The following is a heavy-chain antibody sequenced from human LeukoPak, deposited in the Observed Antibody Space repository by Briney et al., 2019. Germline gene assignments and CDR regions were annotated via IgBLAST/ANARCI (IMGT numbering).Heavy chain of an antibody. V-gene: IGHV4-59*01. D-gene: IGHD6-13*01. CDR1: GGSISSYY. CDR3: ARYSSSWYGDYYYMDV. CDR2: IYYSGST. J-gene: IGHJ6*03. Sequence: SETLSLTCTVSGGSISSYYWSWIRQPPGKGLEWIGYIYYSGSTNYNPSLKSRVTISVDTSKNQFSLKLSSVTAADTAVYYCARYSSSWYGDYYYMDVWGKGTTVTVSS.